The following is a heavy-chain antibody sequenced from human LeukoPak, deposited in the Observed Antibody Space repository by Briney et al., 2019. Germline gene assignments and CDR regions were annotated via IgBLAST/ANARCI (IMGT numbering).Heavy chain of an antibody. CDR1: GGSFSGYY. D-gene: IGHD3-16*02. V-gene: IGHV4-34*01. CDR2: INHSGST. Sequence: SETLSLTCAVYGGSFSGYYWSWIRQPPGKGLEWIGEINHSGSTNYNPSLKSRVTISVDTSKNQFSLKLSSVTAADTAVYYCARGRNYDYVWGSYRCGYFDYWGQGTLVTVSS. J-gene: IGHJ4*02. CDR3: ARGRNYDYVWGSYRCGYFDY.